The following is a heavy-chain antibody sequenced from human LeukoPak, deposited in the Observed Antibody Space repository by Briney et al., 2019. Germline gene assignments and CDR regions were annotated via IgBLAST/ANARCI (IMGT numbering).Heavy chain of an antibody. D-gene: IGHD5-18*01. V-gene: IGHV5-10-1*01. CDR1: GYRFPSYW. CDR3: ARARVDTAMADFDY. CDR2: IDPIDSYT. Sequence: GESLKISCKASGYRFPSYWITWVRQMPGKGLEWMGGIDPIDSYTTYSPSFQGDVTISADKSIATVYLQWSSLKASDTAMYYCARARVDTAMADFDYWGQGTLVTVSS. J-gene: IGHJ4*02.